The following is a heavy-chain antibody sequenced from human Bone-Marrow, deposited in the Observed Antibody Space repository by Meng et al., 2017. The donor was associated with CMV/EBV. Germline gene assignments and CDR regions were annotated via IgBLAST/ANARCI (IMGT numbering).Heavy chain of an antibody. D-gene: IGHD1-14*01. CDR2: INPNSGGT. CDR3: AGMRMPGPYYYYGMDV. Sequence: ASVKVSCKASGYTFTGYYMHWVRHAPGQGLEWMGWINPNSGGTNYAQKFQGRVTMTRDTSISTAYMELSRLRSDDTAVYYCAGMRMPGPYYYYGMDVWCQGTTVTVSS. V-gene: IGHV1-2*02. CDR1: GYTFTGYY. J-gene: IGHJ6*02.